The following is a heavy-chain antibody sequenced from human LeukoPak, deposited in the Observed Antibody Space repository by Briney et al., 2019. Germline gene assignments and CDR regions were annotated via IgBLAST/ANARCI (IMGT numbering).Heavy chain of an antibody. V-gene: IGHV1-2*02. J-gene: IGHJ4*02. CDR3: ARFYRYCSSTSYYPPPFDY. CDR2: INPNSGGT. CDR1: GYTFTGYY. D-gene: IGHD2-2*01. Sequence: ASVKVSCKASGYTFTGYYMHWVRQAPGQGLEWMGWINPNSGGTNYAQKFQGRVTMTRDTSISTAYMELSRLISDDTAVYYCARFYRYCSSTSYYPPPFDYWGQGTLVTVSS.